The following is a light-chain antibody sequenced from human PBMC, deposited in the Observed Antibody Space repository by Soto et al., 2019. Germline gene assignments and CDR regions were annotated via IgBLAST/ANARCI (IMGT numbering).Light chain of an antibody. CDR2: EVS. CDR3: NSYASSGTLV. V-gene: IGLV2-14*01. CDR1: SSDVGGYNY. Sequence: LTQPASVSGSPGQSITLSCTGTSSDVGGYNYVSWYQQHPGKAPKLMIYEVSNRPSGVSNRFSGSKSGNTASLTISGLQAEDEADYYCNSYASSGTLVFGTGTKVTVL. J-gene: IGLJ1*01.